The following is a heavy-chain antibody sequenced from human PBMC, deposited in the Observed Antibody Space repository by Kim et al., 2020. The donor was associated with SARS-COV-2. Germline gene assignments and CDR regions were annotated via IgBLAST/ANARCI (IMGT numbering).Heavy chain of an antibody. J-gene: IGHJ4*02. CDR3: TRGKGSGWYVEY. Sequence: GGSLRLSCTASGFTLGDYAMSWFRQAPGKGLEWVGFIRSKAYGGTTEYAASVKGRFTISRDDSKSIAYLQMNSLKTDDTAVYYCTRGKGSGWYVEYWGQGTLVTVSS. D-gene: IGHD6-19*01. V-gene: IGHV3-49*03. CDR1: GFTLGDYA. CDR2: IRSKAYGGTT.